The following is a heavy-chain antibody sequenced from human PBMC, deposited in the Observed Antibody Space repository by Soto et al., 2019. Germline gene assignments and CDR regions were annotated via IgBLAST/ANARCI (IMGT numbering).Heavy chain of an antibody. V-gene: IGHV4-34*01. CDR2: IHHSGST. Sequence: PSETLSLTCAVYGGSFSGYYWSWIRQPPGKGLEWIGEIHHSGSTTYNPSLKSRVTISVDTSKNQFSLKLSSVTAADTAVYYCARTTAAIHLNYWSQGTLVTVSS. J-gene: IGHJ4*02. CDR1: GGSFSGYY. D-gene: IGHD2-21*02. CDR3: ARTTAAIHLNY.